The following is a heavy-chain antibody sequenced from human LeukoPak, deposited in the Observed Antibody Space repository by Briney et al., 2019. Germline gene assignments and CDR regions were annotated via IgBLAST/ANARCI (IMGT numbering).Heavy chain of an antibody. J-gene: IGHJ4*02. CDR1: GYTFTGYH. Sequence: ASVKVSCKASGYTFTGYHIHWVRQAPGQGLEWMGWINPNSGGTNYEQKFQGRVTMTRDTSISTAYMELSRLRSDDTAVYYCARERVPDAIVPYWGQGTLVTVSS. D-gene: IGHD2-2*02. V-gene: IGHV1-2*02. CDR2: INPNSGGT. CDR3: ARERVPDAIVPY.